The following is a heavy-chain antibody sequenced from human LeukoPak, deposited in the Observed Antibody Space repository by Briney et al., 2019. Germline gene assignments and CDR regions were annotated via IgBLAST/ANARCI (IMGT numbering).Heavy chain of an antibody. J-gene: IGHJ3*02. CDR3: ARTPCRGPDAFDI. Sequence: PSETLSLTCSVSGGSISSYYWFWIRQPPGKGVEWIGYFYYSGSTIYNPSLKSRVTISVDTSKNQFSLKLSSVTAADTAVYYCARTPCRGPDAFDIWSQGTMVTVSS. CDR2: FYYSGST. CDR1: GGSISSYY. V-gene: IGHV4-59*08. D-gene: IGHD2-15*01.